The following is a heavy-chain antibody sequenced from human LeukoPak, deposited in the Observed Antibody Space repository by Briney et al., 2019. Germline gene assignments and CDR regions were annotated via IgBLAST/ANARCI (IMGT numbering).Heavy chain of an antibody. V-gene: IGHV3-30*04. J-gene: IGHJ3*02. D-gene: IGHD2-8*01. Sequence: GRSLRLSCAASGFNFNTYAMHWVRQAPGKGLEWVAVIAYDGTDKHYADSVKGRFTISRDNSKNTLFLQMNSLRPGDTGVYYCARDHGSNSAFDIWGRGTMVTVPS. CDR2: IAYDGTDK. CDR1: GFNFNTYA. CDR3: ARDHGSNSAFDI.